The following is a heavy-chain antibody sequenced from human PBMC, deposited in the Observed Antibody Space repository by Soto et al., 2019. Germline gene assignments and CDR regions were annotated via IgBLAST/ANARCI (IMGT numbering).Heavy chain of an antibody. Sequence: SVKVSGDAAAGSFSSYAIVWVRHAPGQGLEWMGGIIPIFGTANYAQKFQGRVTITADESTSTAYMELSSLRSEDTAVYYCARDVAAVAGDRTHIHWYNWFDPWGQRTLVTVSS. V-gene: IGHV1-69*01. J-gene: IGHJ5*02. CDR3: ARDVAAVAGDRTHIHWYNWFDP. CDR2: IIPIFGTA. CDR1: AGSFSSYA. D-gene: IGHD6-19*01.